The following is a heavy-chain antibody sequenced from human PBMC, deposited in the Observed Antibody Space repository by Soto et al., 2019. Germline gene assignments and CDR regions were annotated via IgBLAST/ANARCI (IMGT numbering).Heavy chain of an antibody. Sequence: QVQLVQSGAEVKKPGSSVMVSCKASGGTFSSYTFSWVRQAPGQGLEWMGGIIPIFKTPHYARKFQGRGTITADESTSTAYMEMSSLRSEDTAVYYCARGAYRGGSTFDYWGQGTLVTVSS. V-gene: IGHV1-69*01. D-gene: IGHD1-26*01. CDR1: GGTFSSYT. CDR2: IIPIFKTP. CDR3: ARGAYRGGSTFDY. J-gene: IGHJ4*02.